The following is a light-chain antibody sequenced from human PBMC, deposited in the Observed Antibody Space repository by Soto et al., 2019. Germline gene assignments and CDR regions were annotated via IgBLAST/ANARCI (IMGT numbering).Light chain of an antibody. CDR1: RSVNNNY. CDR2: GAS. V-gene: IGKV3-20*01. Sequence: EIVLTQSPGTLSLSPGERATLSCRASRSVNNNYLAWNQQRPGQAPRLLIYGASSRATGIPDRFSGGGSETDFTLIISSLEPADFAVYYCQHYGSSPPLITFGQGTRLEIK. CDR3: QHYGSSPPLIT. J-gene: IGKJ5*01.